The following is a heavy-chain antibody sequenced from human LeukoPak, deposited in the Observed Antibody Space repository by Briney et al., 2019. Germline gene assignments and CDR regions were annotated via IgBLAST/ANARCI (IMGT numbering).Heavy chain of an antibody. CDR1: GGSMRSYY. D-gene: IGHD2-8*01. Sequence: SETLSLTCTVSGGSMRSYYWVWIRQPPGKGLEWIGYIYYSVSTDYNPSLKSRVTISVDTSKNQFSLKMSSVTAADTAVYYCARAPNGFGAFDIWGPGTMVTVSS. CDR2: IYYSVST. CDR3: ARAPNGFGAFDI. J-gene: IGHJ3*02. V-gene: IGHV4-59*01.